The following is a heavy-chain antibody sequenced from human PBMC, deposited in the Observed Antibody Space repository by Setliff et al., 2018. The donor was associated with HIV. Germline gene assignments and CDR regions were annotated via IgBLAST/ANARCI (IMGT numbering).Heavy chain of an antibody. J-gene: IGHJ4*02. CDR2: IYYTGST. V-gene: IGHV4-59*04. CDR1: GGSISNYY. D-gene: IGHD3-9*01. Sequence: PSETLSLTCTVSGGSISNYYWTWIRQPPGKGLEWIWYIYYTGSTYYDPSLKSRVTISLDTSKNQFFLKLSSVTAPDTAIYYCARQTWEYYDTLTGYYRSPKNFDSWGQGTLVTVSS. CDR3: ARQTWEYYDTLTGYYRSPKNFDS.